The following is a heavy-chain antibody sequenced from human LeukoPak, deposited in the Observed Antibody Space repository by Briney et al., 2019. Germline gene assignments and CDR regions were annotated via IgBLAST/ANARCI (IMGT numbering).Heavy chain of an antibody. CDR1: GFMFSNFA. J-gene: IGHJ4*02. V-gene: IGHV3-23*01. CDR2: IYYSGGNT. D-gene: IGHD2-2*01. Sequence: GGSLRLSCAASGFMFSNFAMSWVRQAPGKGLEWVSTIYYSGGNTYAADSVKGRFTISRDNAKNTLYLQMNSLRAEDTAVYYCAKDQGQAVVPRRFDNWGQGTLVTVSS. CDR3: AKDQGQAVVPRRFDN.